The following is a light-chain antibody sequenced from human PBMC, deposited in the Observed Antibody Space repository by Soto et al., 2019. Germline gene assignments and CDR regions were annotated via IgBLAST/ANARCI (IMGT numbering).Light chain of an antibody. J-gene: IGLJ2*01. Sequence: QSALTQPASVSGSPGQSITISCTGTSSDVGAYNYVSWYQQHPGEAPKLMIYEVSNRPSGVSNRFSGSKSGNTASLTISGLQAEDEAVYYCCASTTTSVFFGGGTKLTVL. CDR1: SSDVGAYNY. CDR2: EVS. V-gene: IGLV2-14*03. CDR3: CASTTTSVF.